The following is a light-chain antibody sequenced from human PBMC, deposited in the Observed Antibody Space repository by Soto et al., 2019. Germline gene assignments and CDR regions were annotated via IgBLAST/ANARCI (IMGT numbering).Light chain of an antibody. CDR1: QSISSS. Sequence: DLQMTQSPSTLSASVGDRVTVTCRASQSISSSLAWFQQKPGKAPKLLMYHVSRLNSGVSSRFIGSGSETEFTLTISSLQPDDFATYYCQQYDTHFWTFGQGTKVEIK. J-gene: IGKJ1*01. CDR3: QQYDTHFWT. CDR2: HVS. V-gene: IGKV1-5*03.